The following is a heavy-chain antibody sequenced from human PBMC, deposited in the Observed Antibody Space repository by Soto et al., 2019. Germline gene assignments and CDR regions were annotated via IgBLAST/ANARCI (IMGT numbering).Heavy chain of an antibody. Sequence: ASETLSLTCTVSGGSISSYYWSWIRQPPGKGLEWIGYIYYSGSTNYNPSLKSRVTISVDTSKNQFSLKLSSVTAADTAVYYCARAVISITGGNNFDYWGPGTLVTVSS. CDR2: IYYSGST. CDR1: GGSISSYY. D-gene: IGHD5-12*01. V-gene: IGHV4-59*01. CDR3: ARAVISITGGNNFDY. J-gene: IGHJ4*02.